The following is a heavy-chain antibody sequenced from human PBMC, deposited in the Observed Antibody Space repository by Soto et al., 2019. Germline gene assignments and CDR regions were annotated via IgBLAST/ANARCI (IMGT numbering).Heavy chain of an antibody. V-gene: IGHV1-69*12. CDR1: GGTFSTDS. Sequence: QVQLVQSGAEVKKPGSSVKVSCKASGGTFSTDSISWVRQAPGQGLEWMGGIIPMFGTANNAQKFQGRVTITADESTSTAYMELSSLRSEYTAVYFCAREIDGYYGMDVWGPGTTVTVAS. J-gene: IGHJ6*02. CDR3: AREIDGYYGMDV. CDR2: IIPMFGTA.